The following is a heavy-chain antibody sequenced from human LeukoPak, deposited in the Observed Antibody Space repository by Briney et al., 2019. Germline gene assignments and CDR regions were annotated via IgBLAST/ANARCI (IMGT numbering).Heavy chain of an antibody. J-gene: IGHJ4*02. CDR1: GGSISSYY. Sequence: SETLSLTCTVSGGSISSYYWSWIRQPPGKGLEWIGYIYYSGSTNYNPSLKSRVTISVDTSKNQFSLKLSSVTAADTAVYYCARGRLRFLEWPYFDYWGQGTLVTVSS. CDR2: IYYSGST. CDR3: ARGRLRFLEWPYFDY. V-gene: IGHV4-59*01. D-gene: IGHD3-3*01.